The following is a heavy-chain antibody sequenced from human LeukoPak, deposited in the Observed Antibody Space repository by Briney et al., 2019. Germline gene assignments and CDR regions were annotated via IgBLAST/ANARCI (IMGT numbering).Heavy chain of an antibody. J-gene: IGHJ4*02. V-gene: IGHV6-1*01. CDR1: GDSVSSNSAA. CDR3: ARGTPSSGWYTFDY. CDR2: TYYRSKWYN. D-gene: IGHD6-19*01. Sequence: SRTLSLTCAISGDSVSSNSAAWNWIRQSPSRGLEWLGRTYYRSKWYNDYAVSVKSRITINPDTSKNQFSLQLNSVTPEDTAVYYCARGTPSSGWYTFDYWGQGTLVTVSS.